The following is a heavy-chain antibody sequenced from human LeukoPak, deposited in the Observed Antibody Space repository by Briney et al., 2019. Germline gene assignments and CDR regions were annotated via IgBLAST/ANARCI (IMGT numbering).Heavy chain of an antibody. D-gene: IGHD5-12*01. J-gene: IGHJ4*02. Sequence: PGGSLRLSCGASGFTFISYAMNWVRQAPGKGLEWVSSISSSSSYIYYANSVKGRFTISRDNAKNSLYLQMNSLRAEDTAVYYCARDHPHGYSSPFDYWGQGTLVTVSS. CDR1: GFTFISYA. V-gene: IGHV3-21*01. CDR2: ISSSSSYI. CDR3: ARDHPHGYSSPFDY.